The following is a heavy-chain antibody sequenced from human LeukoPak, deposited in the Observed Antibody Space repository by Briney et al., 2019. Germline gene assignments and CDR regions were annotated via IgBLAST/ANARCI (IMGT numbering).Heavy chain of an antibody. V-gene: IGHV3-21*01. CDR3: ARGTYSGYDSSFDY. J-gene: IGHJ4*02. CDR2: FTAYSGASI. Sequence: PGGSLRLSCTASGFTFSSYNMNWVRQAPGKGLEWVSSFTAYSGASIYYADSVRGRFTMSRDNAKNSLYLQINSLRAEDTAVYYCARGTYSGYDSSFDYWGQGTVVTVSS. D-gene: IGHD5-12*01. CDR1: GFTFSSYN.